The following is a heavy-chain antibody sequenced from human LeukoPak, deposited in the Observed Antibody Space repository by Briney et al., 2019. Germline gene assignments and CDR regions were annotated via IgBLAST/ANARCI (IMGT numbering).Heavy chain of an antibody. V-gene: IGHV1-2*02. CDR3: ASMTTVTTGFDP. CDR1: GYTFTGYY. CDR2: INPNSGGK. Sequence: SVKDSCKSSGYTFTGYYMHWVRPPPARGLEWMGWINPNSGGKKYAQKFQGRLTMTRDTSISTAYMELSRLRSDDTAVYYCASMTTVTTGFDPWGQGTLVTVSS. D-gene: IGHD4-11*01. J-gene: IGHJ5*02.